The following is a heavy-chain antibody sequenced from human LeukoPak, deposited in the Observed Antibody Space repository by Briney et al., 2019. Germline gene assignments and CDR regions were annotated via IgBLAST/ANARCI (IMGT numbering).Heavy chain of an antibody. V-gene: IGHV3-7*01. CDR2: IKEDGSEI. Sequence: PGGSLRLSCAAPAFTFSNYWMSWVRQAPGKGLEWVANIKEDGSEINYVDSVTGRFTISRDNAKNSLYLQMNSLRVDDTAVYYCARDRGYSTFDYWGQGTLVPSPQ. J-gene: IGHJ4*02. CDR3: ARDRGYSTFDY. D-gene: IGHD4-23*01. CDR1: AFTFSNYW.